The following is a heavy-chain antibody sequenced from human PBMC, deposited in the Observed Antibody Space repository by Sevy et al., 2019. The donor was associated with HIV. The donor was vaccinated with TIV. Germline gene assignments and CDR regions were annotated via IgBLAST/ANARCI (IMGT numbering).Heavy chain of an antibody. Sequence: ASVKVSCKASGYTFTSYGISWVRQAPGQGLEWMGWISAYNGNTNYAQKLQGRVTMTTDTSTSTAYMELRSLRSDDTAVYYCARDMGPNLIAARFSGPEENYYYGMDVWGQGTTVTVSS. CDR3: ARDMGPNLIAARFSGPEENYYYGMDV. V-gene: IGHV1-18*01. CDR1: GYTFTSYG. CDR2: ISAYNGNT. J-gene: IGHJ6*02. D-gene: IGHD6-6*01.